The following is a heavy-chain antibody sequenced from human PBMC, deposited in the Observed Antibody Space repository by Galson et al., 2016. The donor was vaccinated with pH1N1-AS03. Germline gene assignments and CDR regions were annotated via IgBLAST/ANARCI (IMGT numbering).Heavy chain of an antibody. Sequence: PALVKPTQTLTLTCTVSDFPLSKIMGVSWVRQTPGKALEWLAHFFSNDEKSYSVSLKSRLSISKDPSTGQVVLTMTNMDPVDTGTYFCARIVYSCGSDCYYLLDYWGRGTLVTVSS. D-gene: IGHD2-21*01. V-gene: IGHV2-26*01. CDR2: FFSNDEK. CDR1: DFPLSKIMG. J-gene: IGHJ4*02. CDR3: ARIVYSCGSDCYYLLDY.